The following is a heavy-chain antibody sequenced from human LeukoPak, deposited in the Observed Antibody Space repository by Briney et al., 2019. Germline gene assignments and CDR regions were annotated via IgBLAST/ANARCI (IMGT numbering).Heavy chain of an antibody. CDR3: AELGITMIGGV. J-gene: IGHJ6*04. CDR1: GFTFSKYS. D-gene: IGHD3-10*02. V-gene: IGHV3-23*01. CDR2: ISGSGVNT. Sequence: GGSLRLSCAASGFTFSKYSMTWVRQAPGKGLEWVSVISGSGVNTYYADSVTGRFTISRDNAKNTLYLQMNSLRAEDTAVYYCAELGITMIGGVWGKGTTVTISS.